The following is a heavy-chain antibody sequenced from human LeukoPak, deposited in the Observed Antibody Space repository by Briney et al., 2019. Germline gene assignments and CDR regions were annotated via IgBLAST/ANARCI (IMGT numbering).Heavy chain of an antibody. CDR3: TRDRGWELGYCSGGSCYDENWFDP. V-gene: IGHV1-18*01. CDR1: GYTFTRYG. J-gene: IGHJ5*02. Sequence: ASVKVSCKASGYTFTRYGISWVRQAPGQGLEWMGWISTYNGNTNYAQKFQDRVTMTTDTSTSTAYMELRSLRSDDTAVYYCTRDRGWELGYCSGGSCYDENWFDPWGQGTLVTVSS. CDR2: ISTYNGNT. D-gene: IGHD2-15*01.